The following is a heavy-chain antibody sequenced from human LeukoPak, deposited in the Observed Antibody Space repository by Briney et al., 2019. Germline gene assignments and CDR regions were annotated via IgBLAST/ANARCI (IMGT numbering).Heavy chain of an antibody. CDR2: ISSSSSYI. CDR3: ARQRAIVVVPAAKGAFDI. V-gene: IGHV3-21*01. J-gene: IGHJ3*02. CDR1: GFTFSSCS. D-gene: IGHD2-2*01. Sequence: PGGSLRLSCAASGFTFSSCSMNWVRQAAGKGLELVSSISSSSSYIYYADSVKGRFTISRENAKNSLYLQMNSLRAEDTAVYYCARQRAIVVVPAAKGAFDIWGQGTMVTVSS.